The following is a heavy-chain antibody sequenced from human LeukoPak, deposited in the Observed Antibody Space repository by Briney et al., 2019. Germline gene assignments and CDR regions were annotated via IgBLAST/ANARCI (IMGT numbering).Heavy chain of an antibody. CDR1: GFTFSSYA. CDR3: ARDLPATASYTFDY. J-gene: IGHJ4*02. Sequence: GGSLRLSCAASGFTFSSYAMSWVRQAPGKGLEWVSSISSSSSYIYYADSVKGRFTISRDNAKNSLYLQMNSLRAEDTAVYYCARDLPATASYTFDYWGQGTLVTVSS. D-gene: IGHD2-21*02. CDR2: ISSSSSYI. V-gene: IGHV3-21*01.